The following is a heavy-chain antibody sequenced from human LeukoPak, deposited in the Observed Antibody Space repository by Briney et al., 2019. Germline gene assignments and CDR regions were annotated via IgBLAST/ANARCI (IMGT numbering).Heavy chain of an antibody. D-gene: IGHD2-15*01. CDR2: ISGSGGST. J-gene: IGHJ4*02. V-gene: IGHV3-23*01. Sequence: GGSLRLSCAASGFTFSSYAMSWVRQAPGKGLECVSAISGSGGSTYYADSVKGRFTISRDNPKNTLYLQMNSVRAEDTAVYYCAKDLTSGGYDYWGQGTLVTVSS. CDR1: GFTFSSYA. CDR3: AKDLTSGGYDY.